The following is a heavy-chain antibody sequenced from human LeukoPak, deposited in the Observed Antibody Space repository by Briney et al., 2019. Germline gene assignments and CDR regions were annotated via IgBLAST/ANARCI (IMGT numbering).Heavy chain of an antibody. CDR3: ARDGYSYASDH. CDR2: ISSDGTAT. CDR1: GFSFRTYY. J-gene: IGHJ5*02. V-gene: IGHV3-7*01. Sequence: GGSLRLSCAASGFSFRTYYMTWARQAPGRGLEWVAHISSDGTATWYVDSVKGRFAISRDNAKNSLYLQMNSLRAEDTAVYYCARDGYSYASDHWGQGALVTVSS. D-gene: IGHD3-22*01.